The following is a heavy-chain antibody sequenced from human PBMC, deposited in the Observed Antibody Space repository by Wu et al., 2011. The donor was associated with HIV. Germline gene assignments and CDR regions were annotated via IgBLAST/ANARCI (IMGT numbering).Heavy chain of an antibody. V-gene: IGHV1-46*01. J-gene: IGHJ6*03. CDR1: GYTFTSYY. CDR2: INPSGGST. CDR3: ARSGGGSGSYDGYYYYYMDV. D-gene: IGHD3-10*01. Sequence: QVQLVQSGAEVKKPGASVKVSCKASGYTFTSYYMHWVRQAPGQGLEWMGIINPSGGSTSYAQKFQGRVTMTRDTSTSTVYMELSSLRSEDTAVYYCARSGGGSGSYDGYYYYYMDVWGKGTTVTVSS.